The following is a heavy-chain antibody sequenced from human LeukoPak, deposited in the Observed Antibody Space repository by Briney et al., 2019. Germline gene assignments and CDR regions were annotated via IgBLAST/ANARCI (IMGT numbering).Heavy chain of an antibody. D-gene: IGHD2-2*01. Sequence: GGSLRLSCAASGFTFSSYAMHWVRQAPGKGLEWVAVISYDGSNKYYADSVKGRFTISRDNSKNTLYLEMNSLRAEDTAVYYCANHFACGSTSCPPFDYWGQGTLVTVSA. CDR3: ANHFACGSTSCPPFDY. CDR1: GFTFSSYA. CDR2: ISYDGSNK. V-gene: IGHV3-30-3*01. J-gene: IGHJ4*02.